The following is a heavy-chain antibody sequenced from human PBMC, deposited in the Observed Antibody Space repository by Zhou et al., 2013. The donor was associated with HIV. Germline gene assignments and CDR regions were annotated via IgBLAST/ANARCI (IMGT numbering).Heavy chain of an antibody. Sequence: QVQVVQSGPEMKRPGSSVKVSCKASGGTFSSYDINWVRQATGQGLEYMGWMNPNNGNAASAQRFQGRITMTRTTSISTAYLELSSLRSEDTAVYYCARGRYDLGFWGQGTLVTVSS. CDR2: MNPNNGNA. D-gene: IGHD5-12*01. CDR3: ARGRYDLGF. CDR1: GGTFSSYD. V-gene: IGHV1-8*02. J-gene: IGHJ4*02.